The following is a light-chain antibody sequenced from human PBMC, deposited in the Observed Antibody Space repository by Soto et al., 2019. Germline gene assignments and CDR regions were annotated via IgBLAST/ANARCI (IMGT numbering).Light chain of an antibody. J-gene: IGKJ3*01. V-gene: IGKV3-15*01. CDR2: AAS. CDR1: QSFSSN. Sequence: EIVMTQLPATLSLSPGERATLSCRASQSFSSNLAWYQQKPGQAPRLLIYAASTRATGIPARFSGSGSGTEFTLTITSLQPEDFATYYCQQTSSAPFTFGPGTKVDIK. CDR3: QQTSSAPFT.